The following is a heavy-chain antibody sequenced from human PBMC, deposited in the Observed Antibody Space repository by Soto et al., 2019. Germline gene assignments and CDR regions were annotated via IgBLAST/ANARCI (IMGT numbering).Heavy chain of an antibody. D-gene: IGHD3-22*01. CDR3: ARDRAGIIVVISRYFDL. CDR2: ISNDGSNK. V-gene: IGHV3-30-3*01. CDR1: GFTFSSYA. Sequence: QVQLVESGGGVVQPGRSLRLSCAASGFTFSSYAMHWVRQAPGKGLEWVAVISNDGSNKYYADSVKGRFTISRDNSKNTLYLQMNSLRAEDTAVYYCARDRAGIIVVISRYFDLWGRGTLGTVSS. J-gene: IGHJ2*01.